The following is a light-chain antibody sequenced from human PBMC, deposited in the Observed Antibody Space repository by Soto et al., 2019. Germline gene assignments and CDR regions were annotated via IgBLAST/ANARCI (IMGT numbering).Light chain of an antibody. Sequence: QAVVTQEPSFSVSPGGTVTLSCGLKSGSVSTAYYPSWYQQTPGQAPRTLIYNTNTRSSGVPDRFSGSILGNKAALTITGAQADEECDYYCVLYMRPNWVFGGGTKLTVL. CDR3: VLYMRPNWV. V-gene: IGLV8-61*01. CDR2: NTN. CDR1: SGSVSTAYY. J-gene: IGLJ3*02.